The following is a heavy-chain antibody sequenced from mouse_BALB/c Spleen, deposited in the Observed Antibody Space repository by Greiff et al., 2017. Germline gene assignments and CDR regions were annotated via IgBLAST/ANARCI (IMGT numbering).Heavy chain of an antibody. V-gene: IGHV5-6-3*01. J-gene: IGHJ4*01. Sequence: DVQLQESGGGLVKLGGSLKLSCAASGFTFSSYGMSWVRQTPDKRLELVATINSNGGSTYYPDSVKGRFTISRDNAKNTLYLQMSSLKSEDTAMYYCARAGGYEDYAMDYWGQGTSVTVSS. CDR3: ARAGGYEDYAMDY. D-gene: IGHD2-2*01. CDR2: INSNGGST. CDR1: GFTFSSYG.